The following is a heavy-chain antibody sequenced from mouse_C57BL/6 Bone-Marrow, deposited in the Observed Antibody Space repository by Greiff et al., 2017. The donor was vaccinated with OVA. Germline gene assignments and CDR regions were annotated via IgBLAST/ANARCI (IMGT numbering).Heavy chain of an antibody. V-gene: IGHV1-39*01. CDR1: GYSFTGYY. J-gene: IGHJ2*01. CDR2: INPNYGTT. D-gene: IGHD2-5*01. Sequence: VQLKQSGPELVKPGASVKISCKASGYSFTGYYMNWVKQSPEKSLEWIGVINPNYGTTSYNQKFKGKATLTVDQSSSTAYMQLNSLTSEDSAVYYCAREDYSNGDYWGQGTTLTVSS. CDR3: AREDYSNGDY.